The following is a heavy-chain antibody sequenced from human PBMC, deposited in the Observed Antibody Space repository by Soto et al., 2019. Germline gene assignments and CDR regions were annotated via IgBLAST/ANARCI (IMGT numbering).Heavy chain of an antibody. Sequence: GASVKVSCKASGYTFTGYYMRWVRQAPGQGFEWMGWINPNSGGTNYAQKFQGWVTMTRDTSISTACMELSRLRSDDTAVYYCARSGDIAAAGTQYYFDYWGQGTLVTVSS. V-gene: IGHV1-2*04. J-gene: IGHJ4*02. CDR1: GYTFTGYY. CDR2: INPNSGGT. CDR3: ARSGDIAAAGTQYYFDY. D-gene: IGHD6-13*01.